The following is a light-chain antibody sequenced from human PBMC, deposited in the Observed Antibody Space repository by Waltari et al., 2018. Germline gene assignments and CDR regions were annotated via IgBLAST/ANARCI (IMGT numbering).Light chain of an antibody. V-gene: IGLV2-23*02. CDR3: LSYTSSITFV. Sequence: QPALTPPASVSGSPGQSITNSCTGTSTDVGNSMHVCRYQQHPGKAPTLIISEVTERPTGVSDRFSGSQSGNTASLTISGLQAEDEADYYCLSYTSSITFVFGGGTKLSVL. CDR1: STDVGNSMH. J-gene: IGLJ2*01. CDR2: EVT.